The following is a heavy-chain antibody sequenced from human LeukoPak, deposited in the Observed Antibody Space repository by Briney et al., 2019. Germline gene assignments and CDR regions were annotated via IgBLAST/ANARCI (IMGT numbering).Heavy chain of an antibody. CDR1: GFTSSSYG. D-gene: IGHD5-18*01. CDR2: ISYDGSNK. J-gene: IGHJ4*02. Sequence: GRSLRLSCAASGFTSSSYGMHWVRQAPGKGLEWVAVISYDGSNKYYADSVKGRFTISRDNSKNTLYLQMNSLRAEDTAVYYCAKDNTAMVTMFLDYWGQGTLVTVSS. V-gene: IGHV3-30*18. CDR3: AKDNTAMVTMFLDY.